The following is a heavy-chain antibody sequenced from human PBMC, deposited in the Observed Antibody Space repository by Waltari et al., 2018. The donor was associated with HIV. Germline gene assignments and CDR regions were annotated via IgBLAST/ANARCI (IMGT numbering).Heavy chain of an antibody. CDR1: GFTFSSNK. V-gene: IGHV3-48*03. CDR3: ARVHQTMIVVDI. J-gene: IGHJ3*02. CDR2: ISSSGRTI. D-gene: IGHD3-22*01. Sequence: VLLVESGGGLVQPGGCLRLSCAASGFTFSSNKLNRVRQAPGKGLEWVSYISSSGRTIYYADSVKGRFTISRDNAKNSLYLQMNSLRAEDTAVYYCARVHQTMIVVDIWGQGTMVTVSS.